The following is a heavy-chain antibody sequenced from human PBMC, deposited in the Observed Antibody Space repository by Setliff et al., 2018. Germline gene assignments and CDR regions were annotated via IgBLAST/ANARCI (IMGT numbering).Heavy chain of an antibody. D-gene: IGHD3-22*01. J-gene: IGHJ5*02. CDR2: INHRGTT. CDR3: ARGPRFDYESPTYRRRFDP. V-gene: IGHV4-34*01. Sequence: PSETLSLTCTVSGGSFSGYYWNWIRQAPGKGLEWIGEINHRGTTSYTPSLKGRVTISVDTSKNLFSLKLSSVTAADTAVYFCARGPRFDYESPTYRRRFDPWGQGTAVTVS. CDR1: GGSFSGYY.